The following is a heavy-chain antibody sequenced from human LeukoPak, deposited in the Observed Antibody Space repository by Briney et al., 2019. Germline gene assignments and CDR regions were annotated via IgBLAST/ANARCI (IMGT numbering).Heavy chain of an antibody. CDR2: MYPADSDT. CDR3: ARWDASGDAFDL. V-gene: IGHV5-51*01. J-gene: IGHJ3*01. Sequence: GESLKISCKGSGYSFTTHWLGWVRQMPGKGLEWMGIMYPADSDTRYSPSFQGHVTISADKSIRTAYLQWSSLRASDTAMYYCARWDASGDAFDLWGQGTMVTVSS. CDR1: GYSFTTHW. D-gene: IGHD6-25*01.